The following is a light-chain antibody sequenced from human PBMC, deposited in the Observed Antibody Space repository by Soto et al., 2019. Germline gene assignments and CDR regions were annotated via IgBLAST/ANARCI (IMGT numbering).Light chain of an antibody. Sequence: EIVLTQSPGTLSLSPGERATLXXRASESVTSRYLAWYRQKPGQAPXIVIYGASSRATGIPDRFSGSGSGTDFTLTISRLEPEDFAVYYCQQYGSSITFGQGTKVDIK. CDR1: ESVTSRY. J-gene: IGKJ1*01. CDR3: QQYGSSIT. CDR2: GAS. V-gene: IGKV3-20*01.